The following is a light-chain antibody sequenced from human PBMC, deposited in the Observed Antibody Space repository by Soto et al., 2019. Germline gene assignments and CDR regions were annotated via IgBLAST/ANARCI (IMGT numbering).Light chain of an antibody. Sequence: EIVLTQSPATLSLSPGERATLSCRASQSVTSSLAWYQQKPGQAPRLLIYDASNRAAGTPARFSGSGSGTDFTLTISSLEPEDFAFYYCLQRSNWPYTFGQGTKLEIK. J-gene: IGKJ2*01. CDR1: QSVTSS. CDR2: DAS. V-gene: IGKV3-11*01. CDR3: LQRSNWPYT.